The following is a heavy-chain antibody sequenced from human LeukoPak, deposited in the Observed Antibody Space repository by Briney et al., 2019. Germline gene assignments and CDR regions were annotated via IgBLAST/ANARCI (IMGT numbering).Heavy chain of an antibody. CDR1: GGSFSGYY. V-gene: IGHV4-34*01. Sequence: SETLSLTCAVYGGSFSGYYWSWIRQPPGKGLEWIGEINHSGSTNYNPSLKSRVTISVDTSKNQFSLKLSSVTAADTAVYYCARDFVSAFDIWGQGTMVTVSS. CDR3: ARDFVSAFDI. CDR2: INHSGST. J-gene: IGHJ3*02. D-gene: IGHD2-21*01.